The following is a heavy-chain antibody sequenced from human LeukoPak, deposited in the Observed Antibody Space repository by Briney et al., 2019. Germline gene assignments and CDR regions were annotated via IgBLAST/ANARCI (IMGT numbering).Heavy chain of an antibody. D-gene: IGHD4-11*01. J-gene: IGHJ4*02. V-gene: IGHV4-34*09. Sequence: SETLSLTCAVYGGSFSGYYWSWIRQPPGKGLEWIGEINHSGSTNYNPSLKSRVTISVDTSKNQFSLKLSSVTAADTAVYYCARSEYSNYLDYWGQGTLVTVSS. CDR1: GGSFSGYY. CDR3: ARSEYSNYLDY. CDR2: INHSGST.